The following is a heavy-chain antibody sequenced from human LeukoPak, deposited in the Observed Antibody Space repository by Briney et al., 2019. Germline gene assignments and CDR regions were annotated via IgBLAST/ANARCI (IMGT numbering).Heavy chain of an antibody. D-gene: IGHD5-18*01. CDR3: AKRMDRYSYGLDAFDI. V-gene: IGHV3-30*02. Sequence: GGSLRLSCAASGFTFSSYGMHWVRQAPGKGLEWVAFIRYDGSNKYYADSVKGRFTISRDNSKNTLYLQMNSLRAEDTAVYYCAKRMDRYSYGLDAFDIWGQGTMVTVSS. J-gene: IGHJ3*02. CDR2: IRYDGSNK. CDR1: GFTFSSYG.